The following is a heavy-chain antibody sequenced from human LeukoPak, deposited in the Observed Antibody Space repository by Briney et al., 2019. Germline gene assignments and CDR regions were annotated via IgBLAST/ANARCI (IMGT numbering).Heavy chain of an antibody. CDR3: ARHGSSYSFDC. CDR1: GGSISRSTYY. D-gene: IGHD3-10*01. J-gene: IGHJ4*02. V-gene: IGHV4-61*05. CDR2: ISYSGST. Sequence: SETLSLTCTVSGGSISRSTYYWGWIRQPPGKGLEWIDYISYSGSTNYNPSLKSRVTMSVDTSKNQFSLRLSSVTAADTAVYYCARHGSSYSFDCWGQGTLVTVSS.